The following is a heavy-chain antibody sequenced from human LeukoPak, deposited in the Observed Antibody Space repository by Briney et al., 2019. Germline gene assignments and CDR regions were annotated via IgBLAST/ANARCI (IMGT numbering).Heavy chain of an antibody. CDR2: TYYRSKWYN. Sequence: SQTLSLTCAISGDSVSSNSAAWNWIRQSPSRGLEWLGRTYYRSKWYNDYAVSVKSRITINPDTSKNQFSLQLNSVTPEDTAVYYCARDHIDSSSWYRPTYYYMDVWGKGATVTISS. D-gene: IGHD6-13*01. CDR1: GDSVSSNSAA. J-gene: IGHJ6*03. CDR3: ARDHIDSSSWYRPTYYYMDV. V-gene: IGHV6-1*01.